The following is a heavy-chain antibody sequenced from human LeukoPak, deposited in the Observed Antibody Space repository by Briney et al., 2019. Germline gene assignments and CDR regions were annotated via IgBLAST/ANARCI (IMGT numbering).Heavy chain of an antibody. Sequence: GESLKISCKGSGYSFTSYWIGWVRQMPGKGLEWMGIIYPGDSDTRYSPSFQGQVTISADKSISTAYLQWSSLKALDTAMYYCARQGYDILTGYYNVYFDYWGQGTLVTVSS. CDR1: GYSFTSYW. V-gene: IGHV5-51*01. D-gene: IGHD3-9*01. CDR3: ARQGYDILTGYYNVYFDY. CDR2: IYPGDSDT. J-gene: IGHJ4*02.